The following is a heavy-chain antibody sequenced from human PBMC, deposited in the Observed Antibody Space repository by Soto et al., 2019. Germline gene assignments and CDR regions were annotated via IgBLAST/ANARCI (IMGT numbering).Heavy chain of an antibody. CDR1: GYTFTSYA. J-gene: IGHJ5*02. V-gene: IGHV1-3*01. CDR2: INAGNGNT. CDR3: AREGALLWFGDPAKGKINWFDP. D-gene: IGHD3-10*01. Sequence: ASVKVSCKASGYTFTSYAMHWVRQAPGQRLEWMGWINAGNGNTKYSQKFQGRVTITRDKSTSTAYMELSSLRSEDTAVYYCAREGALLWFGDPAKGKINWFDPWGQGTLVTVSS.